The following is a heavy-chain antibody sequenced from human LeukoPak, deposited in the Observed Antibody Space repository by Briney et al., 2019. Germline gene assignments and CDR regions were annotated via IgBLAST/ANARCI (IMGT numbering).Heavy chain of an antibody. Sequence: GSLRLSCAASGFTFSSYAMSWVRQAPGKGLEWVSAISGSGGSTYYADSVKGRFTISRDNSKNTLYLQMNSLRAEDTAVYYCARVLTRSERLVTGRYFDWLSGYPWGQGTLVTVSS. V-gene: IGHV3-23*01. J-gene: IGHJ5*02. D-gene: IGHD3-9*01. CDR3: ARVLTRSERLVTGRYFDWLSGYP. CDR2: ISGSGGST. CDR1: GFTFSSYA.